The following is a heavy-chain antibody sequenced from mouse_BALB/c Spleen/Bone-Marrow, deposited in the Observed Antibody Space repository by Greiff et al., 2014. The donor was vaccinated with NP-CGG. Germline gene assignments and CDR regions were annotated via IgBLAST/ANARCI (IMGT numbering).Heavy chain of an antibody. V-gene: IGHV2-6-7*01. CDR1: GFSLTGYG. J-gene: IGHJ4*01. CDR2: IWGDGST. D-gene: IGHD2-4*01. Sequence: VKLMESGPGLVAPSQSLSITCTVSGFSLTGYGVSWVRQSPGKGLEWLGMIWGDGSTDYNSALKSRLSISKDNSKSQVFLKMNSLQTDDTARYYCARDSFLITRALDYWGQRTSVTVSS. CDR3: ARDSFLITRALDY.